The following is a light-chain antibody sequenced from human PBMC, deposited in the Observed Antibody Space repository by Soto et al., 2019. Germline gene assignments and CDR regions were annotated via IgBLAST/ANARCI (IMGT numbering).Light chain of an antibody. CDR1: QSISSW. CDR3: QQYNSYSWT. CDR2: DAS. Sequence: DIQMTQSPSTLPASVGDRVTITCRASQSISSWLAWYQQKPGKAPKLLIYDASSLESGVPSRFSGSGSGSEFTLTISSLQPEDFATYYCQQYNSYSWTFGQGTKVEIK. V-gene: IGKV1-5*01. J-gene: IGKJ1*01.